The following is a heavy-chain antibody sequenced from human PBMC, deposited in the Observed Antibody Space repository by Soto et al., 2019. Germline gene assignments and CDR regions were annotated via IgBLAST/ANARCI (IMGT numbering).Heavy chain of an antibody. V-gene: IGHV4-34*01. CDR2: INHSGRT. CDR3: ARGGPARWNYWPNGTFDI. Sequence: QVQLQQWGAGLLKPSETLLLTCAVYGGSFSGYYWSWIRQLPGKGLASIGEINHSGRTNYNPSLKSRVTISVDTPKNQFPLQLSSVTAADTAVYYCARGGPARWNYWPNGTFDIWGQGTMVTVSS. D-gene: IGHD1-7*01. CDR1: GGSFSGYY. J-gene: IGHJ3*02.